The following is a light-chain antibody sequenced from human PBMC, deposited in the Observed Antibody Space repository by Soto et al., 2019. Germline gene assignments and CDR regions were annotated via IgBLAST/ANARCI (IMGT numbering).Light chain of an antibody. Sequence: EILLTQSPGTLSLSPGERATLSCRASQSVRNSYLAWYQKQPGQAPRLLIYGASGRATGIPDRFSGSGSGTDFTLTISRLEPEDFAVYYCQQYGSSPYTFGQGTKLEI. CDR1: QSVRNSY. CDR3: QQYGSSPYT. CDR2: GAS. V-gene: IGKV3-20*01. J-gene: IGKJ2*01.